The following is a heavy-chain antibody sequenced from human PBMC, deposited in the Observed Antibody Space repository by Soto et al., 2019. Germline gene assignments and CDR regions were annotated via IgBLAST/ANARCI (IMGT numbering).Heavy chain of an antibody. J-gene: IGHJ4*02. CDR3: ARHETPHGDYDY. CDR1: GGSISSYY. Sequence: QVQLQESGPGLVKPSETLSLTCTVSGGSISSYYWSWIRQPPGKGLEWIGYSYYSGSTNYNPSLKSRVTISVHTSKNQFSLKLSSVTAADTAVYYCARHETPHGDYDYWGQGTLVTVSS. CDR2: SYYSGST. V-gene: IGHV4-59*08. D-gene: IGHD4-17*01.